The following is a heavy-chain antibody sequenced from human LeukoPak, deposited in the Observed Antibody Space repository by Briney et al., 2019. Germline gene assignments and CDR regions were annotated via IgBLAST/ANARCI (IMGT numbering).Heavy chain of an antibody. J-gene: IGHJ4*02. CDR3: ARGYDSSGYYYGGLDY. Sequence: ASVKVSCKASVYTFTSYGISWVRQAPGQGLEWMGWISAYNGNTNYAQKLQGRVTMTTDASTSTAYMELRSLRSDDTAVYYCARGYDSSGYYYGGLDYWGQGTLVTVSS. D-gene: IGHD3-22*01. V-gene: IGHV1-18*01. CDR1: VYTFTSYG. CDR2: ISAYNGNT.